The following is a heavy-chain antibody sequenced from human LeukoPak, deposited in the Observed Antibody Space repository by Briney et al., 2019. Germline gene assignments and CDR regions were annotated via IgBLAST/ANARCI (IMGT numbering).Heavy chain of an antibody. CDR2: IYYSGST. Sequence: SETLSLTCTVSGGSISSYYWSWIRQPPGKGLEWIGYIYYSGSTNYNPSLKSRVTISVDTSKNQFSLKLSSVTAADTAVYYCARSLGVVVPAALNWFDPWGQGTLVTVSP. J-gene: IGHJ5*02. D-gene: IGHD2-2*01. CDR1: GGSISSYY. V-gene: IGHV4-59*01. CDR3: ARSLGVVVPAALNWFDP.